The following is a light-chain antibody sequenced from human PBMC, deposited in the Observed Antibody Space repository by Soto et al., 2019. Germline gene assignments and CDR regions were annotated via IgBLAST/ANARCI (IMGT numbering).Light chain of an antibody. CDR1: QSVSSY. Sequence: EIVLTQSPATLSLSPGERATLSCRASQSVSSYLAWYQQKPGQAPRLLIYDASNRATGIPARFSGSGSGTDFTLTISSLEPEDFAVYYCQQYSDWRPQFGQGTKVDI. CDR2: DAS. CDR3: QQYSDWRPQ. J-gene: IGKJ1*01. V-gene: IGKV3-11*01.